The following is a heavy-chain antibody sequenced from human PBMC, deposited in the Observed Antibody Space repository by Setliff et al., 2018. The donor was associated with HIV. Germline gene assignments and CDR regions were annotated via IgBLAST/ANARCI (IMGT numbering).Heavy chain of an antibody. CDR1: GGSFNDYY. Sequence: PSETLSLTCAVYGGSFNDYYWTWIRQTPGKGLEWIGEIDHSGSTKYHASLKSRVTISIDTSKNPISLKLSSVTAADTDVYYCARGLNYYGSGSYLPLGYWGQGTLVTVSS. D-gene: IGHD3-10*01. CDR2: IDHSGST. V-gene: IGHV4-34*01. CDR3: ARGLNYYGSGSYLPLGY. J-gene: IGHJ4*02.